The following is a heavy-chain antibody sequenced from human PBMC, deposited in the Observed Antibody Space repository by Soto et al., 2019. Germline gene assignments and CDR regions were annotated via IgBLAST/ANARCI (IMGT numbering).Heavy chain of an antibody. Sequence: GGSLRLSCAASGFTFSSFAMSWVRQAPWGGLEWVAAVCGDGTNTYYADSVKGRFTISRDNSKNTLYLQMNSLRAEDTAVYYCAKDQRYSSSQNYYYGMDVWGQGTTVTVAS. J-gene: IGHJ6*02. CDR1: GFTFSSFA. D-gene: IGHD6-6*01. CDR3: AKDQRYSSSQNYYYGMDV. V-gene: IGHV3-23*01. CDR2: VCGDGTNT.